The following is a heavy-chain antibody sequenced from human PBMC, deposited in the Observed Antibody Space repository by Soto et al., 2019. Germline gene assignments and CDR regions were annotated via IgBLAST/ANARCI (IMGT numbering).Heavy chain of an antibody. CDR2: ISGSGGST. J-gene: IGHJ4*02. D-gene: IGHD2-15*01. Sequence: EVQLLESGGGLVQPGGSLRLSGAASGFTFSSYAMSWVRQAPGKGLEWVSAISGSGGSTYYADSVKGRFTIARDNSKKTLYLQMNSLRAEDTTGYYCAKDGDWDDIGPMFDYWGQGTLVTVSS. CDR3: AKDGDWDDIGPMFDY. V-gene: IGHV3-23*01. CDR1: GFTFSSYA.